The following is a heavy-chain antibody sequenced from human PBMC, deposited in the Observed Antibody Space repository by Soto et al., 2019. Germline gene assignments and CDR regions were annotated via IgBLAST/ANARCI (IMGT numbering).Heavy chain of an antibody. CDR2: INPNSGGT. V-gene: IGHV1-2*04. D-gene: IGHD3-10*01. J-gene: IGHJ6*02. Sequence: SVKVSCKASGYTFTGYYMHWVRQAPGQGLEWMGWINPNSGGTNYAQKFQGWVTMTRDTSISTAYMELSRLRSDDTAVYYCAREEGSPWFGELLYAPPAYGMDVWGQGTTVTVS. CDR3: AREEGSPWFGELLYAPPAYGMDV. CDR1: GYTFTGYY.